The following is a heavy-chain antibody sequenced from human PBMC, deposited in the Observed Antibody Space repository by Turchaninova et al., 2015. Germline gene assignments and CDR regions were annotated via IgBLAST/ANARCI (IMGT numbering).Heavy chain of an antibody. CDR3: TTDAVRGDIGPGY. CDR2: IKSKSDGGTT. V-gene: IGHV3-15*01. CDR1: GFIVCSAW. Sequence: EVQLVESGGGLVKPGGSLRLCCAAPGFIVCSAWMTWVRQAPGKGLEWGGRIKSKSDGGTTDYAAPVKGRFTISRDDSKNTLYLQMNSLKTEDTVVYYCTTDAVRGDIGPGYWGQGTLVTVSS. D-gene: IGHD2-15*01. J-gene: IGHJ4*02.